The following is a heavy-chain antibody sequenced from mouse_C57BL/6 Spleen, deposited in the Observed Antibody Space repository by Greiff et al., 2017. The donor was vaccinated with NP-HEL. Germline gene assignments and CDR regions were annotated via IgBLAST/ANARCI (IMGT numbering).Heavy chain of an antibody. J-gene: IGHJ3*01. V-gene: IGHV1-52*01. CDR2: IDPSDSET. CDR3: ARGATGTRTWFAY. Sequence: VQLQQPGAELVRPGSSVKLSCKASGYTFTSYWMHWVKQRPIQGLEWIGNIDPSDSETHYNQKFKDKATLTVDKSSSTAYMQLSSLTSEDSAVYYCARGATGTRTWFAYWGQGTLVTVSA. D-gene: IGHD4-1*01. CDR1: GYTFTSYW.